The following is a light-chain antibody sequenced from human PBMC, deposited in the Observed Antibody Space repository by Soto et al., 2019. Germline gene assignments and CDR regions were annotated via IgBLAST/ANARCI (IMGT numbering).Light chain of an antibody. CDR2: GIS. Sequence: EIVLTLSPAALSMSPEERATLSCRASQSVNSNYLAWYQQKPGQAPRLLIYGISKRATDIPDRFSGSGSGTEFTLTISSLQPEDFATYYCQQHGQWPITFGQGTRLEIK. V-gene: IGKV3D-7*01. J-gene: IGKJ5*01. CDR1: QSVNSNY. CDR3: QQHGQWPIT.